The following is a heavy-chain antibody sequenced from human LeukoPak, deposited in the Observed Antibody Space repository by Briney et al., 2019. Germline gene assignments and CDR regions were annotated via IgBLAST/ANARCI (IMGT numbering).Heavy chain of an antibody. CDR1: DGSMGTYY. V-gene: IGHV4-59*08. CDR3: ARGRLGRQHASFFDS. Sequence: SETLSLTCSVSDGSMGTYYWGWIRQPPGKRLEWIGYIYYSGSTTYNPSLKSRVTVSVDTSKNQFSLELTSMTAADTAVYYCARGRLGRQHASFFDSWGHGTLVTVPS. D-gene: IGHD2-2*01. CDR2: IYYSGST. J-gene: IGHJ4*01.